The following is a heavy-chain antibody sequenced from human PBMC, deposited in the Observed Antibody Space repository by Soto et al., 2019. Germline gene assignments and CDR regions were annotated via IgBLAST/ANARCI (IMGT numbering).Heavy chain of an antibody. V-gene: IGHV3-66*01. CDR1: VSTDNRTH. Sequence: GGGLRPPWVAPVSTDNRTHLSCGLQSPGEGLGLVSVIYRGGSAYYADSVKGRFTISRDNSKNTLYLQMNSLRGEDTAVYYCARDGKDDSGVKFDYWGQGPLGNVSS. J-gene: IGHJ4*02. CDR2: IYRGGSA. CDR3: ARDGKDDSGVKFDY. D-gene: IGHD4-17*01.